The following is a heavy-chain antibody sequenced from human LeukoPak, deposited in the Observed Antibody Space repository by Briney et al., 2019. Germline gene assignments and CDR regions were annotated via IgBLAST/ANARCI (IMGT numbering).Heavy chain of an antibody. CDR2: INHSGST. CDR1: GGSFSGYY. D-gene: IGHD2-15*01. V-gene: IGHV4-34*01. CDR3: ARLPYCSGGSCYFDY. J-gene: IGHJ4*02. Sequence: SETLSLTCAVYGGSFSGYYWSWIRQPPGKGLEWIGDINHSGSTNYNPSLKSRVTMSVDTSKHQFSLKLSSVTAADTAVYYCARLPYCSGGSCYFDYWGQGTLVTVSS.